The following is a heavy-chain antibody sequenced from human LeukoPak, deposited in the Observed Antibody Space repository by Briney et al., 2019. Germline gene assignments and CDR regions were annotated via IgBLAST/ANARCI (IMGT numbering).Heavy chain of an antibody. CDR3: ATVKYDYGDPVGWFDP. D-gene: IGHD4-17*01. J-gene: IGHJ5*02. V-gene: IGHV3-23*01. Sequence: GGSLRLSCAASGFTFSSYAMSWVRQAPGKGLEWVSHILSTGTTYYADSVRGRFTISRDNSKNTLYLLMTSLRADDTAVYYCATVKYDYGDPVGWFDPWGQGTLVTVSS. CDR1: GFTFSSYA. CDR2: ILSTGTT.